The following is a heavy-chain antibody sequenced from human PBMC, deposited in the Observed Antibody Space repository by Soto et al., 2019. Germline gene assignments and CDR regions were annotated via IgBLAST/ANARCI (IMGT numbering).Heavy chain of an antibody. CDR1: EFTFSSYA. CDR2: ISYDGSNK. J-gene: IGHJ4*02. Sequence: LRLSCAASEFTFSSYAMHWVRQAPGKGLEWVAVISYDGSNKYYADSVKGRFTISRDNSKNTLYLQMNSLRAEDTAVYYCARDTYYDFWSGSLGFDYWGQGTLVTVS. CDR3: ARDTYYDFWSGSLGFDY. V-gene: IGHV3-30-3*01. D-gene: IGHD3-3*01.